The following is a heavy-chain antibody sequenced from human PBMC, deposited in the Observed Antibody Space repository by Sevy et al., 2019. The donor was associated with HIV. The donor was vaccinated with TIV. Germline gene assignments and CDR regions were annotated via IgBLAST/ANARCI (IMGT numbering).Heavy chain of an antibody. CDR3: ARMSMVKWREEDY. J-gene: IGHJ4*02. CDR2: FNPNNGDS. V-gene: IGHV1-2*02. D-gene: IGHD5-18*01. CDR1: GFTFSDYY. Sequence: ASVKVSCKASGFTFSDYYMHWVRQAPGQGLEWMGWFNPNNGDSRSAQKFQGRVTLTVDMSISTAYMELTRLRSDDTAVYYCARMSMVKWREEDYWGQGTLVTVSS.